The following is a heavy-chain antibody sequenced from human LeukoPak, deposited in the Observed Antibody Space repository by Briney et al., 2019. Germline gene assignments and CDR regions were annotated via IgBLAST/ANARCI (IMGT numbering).Heavy chain of an antibody. CDR2: MYYSGST. CDR1: GGSFSSYY. V-gene: IGHV4-59*01. Sequence: SETLSLTCNVSGGSFSSYYWSWIRQPPGKGLEWIGYMYYSGSTNYNPSLKSRVTISVDTSNNQFSLKLNSVIAADTAVYYCARGVYYGSGSRYSIDIWGQGTMVTVSS. D-gene: IGHD3-10*01. CDR3: ARGVYYGSGSRYSIDI. J-gene: IGHJ3*02.